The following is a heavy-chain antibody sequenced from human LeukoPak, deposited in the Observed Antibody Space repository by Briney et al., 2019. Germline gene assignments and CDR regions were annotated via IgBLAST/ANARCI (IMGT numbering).Heavy chain of an antibody. D-gene: IGHD3-22*01. J-gene: IGHJ4*02. CDR2: TTASSGGT. CDR1: GFPFSSYA. CDR3: AKDRPNYYGSNGHYYKLNGDC. Sequence: GGSLRLSCAASGFPFSSYAMGWVRQAPRKGLEWVSATTASSGGTYYADSVKGRFTISRDNSKNTLYLQINSLRAEDAAIYYCAKDRPNYYGSNGHYYKLNGDCWGQGTLVTVSS. V-gene: IGHV3-23*01.